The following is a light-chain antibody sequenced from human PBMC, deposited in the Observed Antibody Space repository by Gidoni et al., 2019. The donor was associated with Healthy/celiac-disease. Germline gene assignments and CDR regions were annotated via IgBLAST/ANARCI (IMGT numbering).Light chain of an antibody. CDR3: AEWDDSLNGPG. Sequence: QSVLTQPPSASGPPGPRVTISCSGSSSNIGSNTVNWYQQLPGTAPKLLIYSNNQRPSGVPDRFSGSKSGTSASMAISGLQSEDEADYYCAEWDDSLNGPGFGGGTKLTVL. CDR2: SNN. V-gene: IGLV1-44*01. CDR1: SSNIGSNT. J-gene: IGLJ3*02.